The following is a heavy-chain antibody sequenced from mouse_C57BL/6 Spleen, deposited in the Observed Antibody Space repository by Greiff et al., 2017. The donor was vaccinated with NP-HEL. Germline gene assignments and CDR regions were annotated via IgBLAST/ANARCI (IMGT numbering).Heavy chain of an antibody. J-gene: IGHJ2*01. Sequence: VQLQESGPELVKPGASVKISCKASGYAFSSSWMNWVKQRPGKGLEWIGRIYPGDGDTNYNGKFKGKATLTADKSSSTAYMQLSSLTSEDSAVYFCARWSDGWYFDYWGQGTTLTVSS. V-gene: IGHV1-82*01. CDR1: GYAFSSSW. D-gene: IGHD2-3*01. CDR3: ARWSDGWYFDY. CDR2: IYPGDGDT.